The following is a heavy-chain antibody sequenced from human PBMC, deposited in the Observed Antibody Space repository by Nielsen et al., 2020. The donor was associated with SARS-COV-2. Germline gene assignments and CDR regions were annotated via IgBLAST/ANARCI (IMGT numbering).Heavy chain of an antibody. D-gene: IGHD6-19*01. V-gene: IGHV1-18*01. CDR1: GYTFTNYG. CDR3: ARGVAVAGTSGDFDY. J-gene: IGHJ4*02. CDR2: ISAHNGNT. Sequence: ASVKVSCKASGYTFTNYGISWVRQAPGQGLEWMGWISAHNGNTKYAQKLQGRVTMTTDTSTSTAYMELRSLRSDDTAVYYCARGVAVAGTSGDFDYWGQGTLVTVSS.